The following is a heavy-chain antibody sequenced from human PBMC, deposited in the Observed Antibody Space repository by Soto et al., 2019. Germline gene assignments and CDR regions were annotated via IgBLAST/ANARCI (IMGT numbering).Heavy chain of an antibody. D-gene: IGHD3-10*01. V-gene: IGHV4-31*03. CDR1: GGSISSGGYY. CDR3: ARTYYYGSGSLGTFDY. J-gene: IGHJ4*02. Sequence: SETLSLTCTVSGGSISSGGYYWSWIRQHPGKGLEWIGYIYYSGSTYYNPSLKSRVTISVDTSKNQFSLKLSSVTAADTAVYYCARTYYYGSGSLGTFDYWGQGTLVTVSS. CDR2: IYYSGST.